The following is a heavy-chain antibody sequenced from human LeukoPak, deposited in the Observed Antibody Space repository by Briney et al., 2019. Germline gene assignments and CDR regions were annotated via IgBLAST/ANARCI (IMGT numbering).Heavy chain of an antibody. CDR3: ARMGYSYGYSYYYYYMDV. D-gene: IGHD5-18*01. V-gene: IGHV1-2*02. CDR2: INPNSGGT. CDR1: GYTFTGYY. Sequence: ASVKVSCKASGYTFTGYYMHWVRQAPGQGLEWMGWINPNSGGTNYAQKFQGRVTMTRDTSISTAYMELSRLRSDDTAVYYCARMGYSYGYSYYYYYMDVWGKGTTVTISS. J-gene: IGHJ6*03.